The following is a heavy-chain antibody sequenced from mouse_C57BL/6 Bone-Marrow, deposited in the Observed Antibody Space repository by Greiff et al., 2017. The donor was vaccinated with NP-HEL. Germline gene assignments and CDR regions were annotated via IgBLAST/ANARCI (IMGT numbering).Heavy chain of an antibody. CDR1: GYTFTDYY. CDR3: ARGEDPVDYFDY. Sequence: VQLQQSGPVLVKPGASVKMSCKASGYTFTDYYMNWVKQSHGKSLEWIGVINPYNGGTSYNQKFKGKATLTVDKSSSTAYMELNSLTSEDSAVYYCARGEDPVDYFDYWGQGTTLTVSS. V-gene: IGHV1-19*01. D-gene: IGHD1-1*02. CDR2: INPYNGGT. J-gene: IGHJ2*01.